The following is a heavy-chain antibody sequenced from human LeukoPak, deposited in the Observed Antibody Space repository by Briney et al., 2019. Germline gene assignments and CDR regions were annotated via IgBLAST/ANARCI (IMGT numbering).Heavy chain of an antibody. Sequence: GGSLRLSCAASGFTFSTYAMSWVRQAPGKGLEWVSAISGSGGSGSTYYADFVKGRFTISRDNSKNTLYLQMNSLRAEDTAVYYCAKDDFGSIATAWGQGTLVTVSS. V-gene: IGHV3-23*01. CDR1: GFTFSTYA. CDR2: ISGSGGSGST. CDR3: AKDDFGSIATA. J-gene: IGHJ5*02. D-gene: IGHD6-6*01.